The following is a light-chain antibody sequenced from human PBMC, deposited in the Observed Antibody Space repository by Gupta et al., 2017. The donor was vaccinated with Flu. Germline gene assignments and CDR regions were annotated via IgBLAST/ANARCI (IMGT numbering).Light chain of an antibody. J-gene: IGLJ1*01. CDR1: ALPTQY. V-gene: IGLV3-25*03. CDR2: KDS. Sequence: GDALPTQYAYWYQQKPGQAPGLVIFKDSERPSGIPERFSGSSSGTTVTLTISGVQAEDEADYYCQSSDSSGTYYVFGTGTKVTVL. CDR3: QSSDSSGTYYV.